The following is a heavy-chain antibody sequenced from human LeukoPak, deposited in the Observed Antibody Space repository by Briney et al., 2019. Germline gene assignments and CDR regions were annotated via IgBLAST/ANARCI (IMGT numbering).Heavy chain of an antibody. D-gene: IGHD2-15*01. V-gene: IGHV4-4*07. CDR2: IYTSGST. Sequence: SETLSLTCTVSGGSISSYYWSWIRQPAGKGLEWIARIYTSGSTNYNPALKSRVTMSVDTSKNQFSLKLSSVTDADTAVYYCARDVEARSPGGYYYYYMDVWGKGTTVTVSS. CDR1: GGSISSYY. CDR3: ARDVEARSPGGYYYYYMDV. J-gene: IGHJ6*03.